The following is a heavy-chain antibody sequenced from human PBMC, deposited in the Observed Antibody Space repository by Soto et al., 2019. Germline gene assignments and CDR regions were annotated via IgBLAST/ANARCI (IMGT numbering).Heavy chain of an antibody. V-gene: IGHV3-53*01. CDR2: IYSGGST. Sequence: GGSLRLSCAASGFTVSSNYMSWVRQAPGKGLEWVSVIYSGGSTYYADSVKGRFTISRDNSKNSLYLQMNSLRAEDTALYYCANPYCTNGVFYPSGMDVWGQGTTVTVSS. J-gene: IGHJ6*02. D-gene: IGHD2-8*01. CDR3: ANPYCTNGVFYPSGMDV. CDR1: GFTVSSNY.